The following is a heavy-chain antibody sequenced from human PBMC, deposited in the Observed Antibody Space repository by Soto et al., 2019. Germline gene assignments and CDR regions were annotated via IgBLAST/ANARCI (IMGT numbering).Heavy chain of an antibody. V-gene: IGHV4-39*01. Sequence: PSETLSLTCTVSGGSISSSSYYWGWIRQPPGKRLEWIGSIYYSGSTHYNPSLKSRVTISVDTYKNQFSLKLSSVTAADTAVYYCVRHVRVAVDEWPDYYYVDVWGKGTTVTVSS. CDR3: VRHVRVAVDEWPDYYYVDV. J-gene: IGHJ6*03. CDR1: GGSISSSSYY. D-gene: IGHD6-19*01. CDR2: IYYSGST.